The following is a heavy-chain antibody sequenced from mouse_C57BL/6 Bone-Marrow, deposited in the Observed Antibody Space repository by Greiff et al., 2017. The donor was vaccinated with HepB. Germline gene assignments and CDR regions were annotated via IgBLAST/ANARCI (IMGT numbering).Heavy chain of an antibody. CDR2: IDPNSGGT. D-gene: IGHD1-1*01. Sequence: VKPQQPGAELVKPGASVKLSCKASGYTFTSYWMHWVKQRPGRGLEWIGRIDPNSGGTKYNEKFKSKATLTVDKPSSTAYMQLSSLTSEDSAVYYCARWGTTVVATDAMDYWGQGTSVTVSS. V-gene: IGHV1-72*01. CDR3: ARWGTTVVATDAMDY. J-gene: IGHJ4*01. CDR1: GYTFTSYW.